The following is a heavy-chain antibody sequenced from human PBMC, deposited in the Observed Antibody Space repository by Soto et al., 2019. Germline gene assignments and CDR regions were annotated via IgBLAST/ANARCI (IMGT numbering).Heavy chain of an antibody. CDR3: ARGGDPDY. J-gene: IGHJ4*02. D-gene: IGHD2-21*02. CDR2: LLTDGRHP. V-gene: IGHV3-74*01. Sequence: EVQLVESGGGLVQPGGSLRLSCVASGFTFDYYWMHWVRQAPGEGLMWVSRLLTDGRHPDYADSVKGRFTISRDNAKNTLYLQMNNLRAEDTAVYYCARGGDPDYWGQGTLVTVSS. CDR1: GFTFDYYW.